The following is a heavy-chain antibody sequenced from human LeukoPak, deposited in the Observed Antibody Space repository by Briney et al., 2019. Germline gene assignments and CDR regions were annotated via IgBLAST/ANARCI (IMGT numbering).Heavy chain of an antibody. CDR2: IIVSGTT. D-gene: IGHD6-25*01. J-gene: IGHJ4*02. V-gene: IGHV3-23*01. Sequence: GGSLRLSCAASGFTFSSFSMTWVRQAPGKGLEWVSSIIVSGTTYYADSVKGRFTISRDSFRSTLFLQMDSLRVEDTAVYFCAKGSVGNADFASWGQGALVTVSS. CDR1: GFTFSSFS. CDR3: AKGSVGNADFAS.